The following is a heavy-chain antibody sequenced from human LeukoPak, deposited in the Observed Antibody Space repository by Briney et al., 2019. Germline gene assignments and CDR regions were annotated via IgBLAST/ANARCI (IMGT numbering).Heavy chain of an antibody. D-gene: IGHD1-26*01. J-gene: IGHJ3*02. CDR3: ARPLLRTDAFDI. CDR1: GFTFSSYG. V-gene: IGHV3-30*03. CDR2: ISYDGSNK. Sequence: GGSLRLSCAASGFTFSSYGMHWVRQAPGKGLEWVAVISYDGSNKYYADSVKGRFTISRDNSKNTLYLQMNSLRAEDTAVYYCARPLLRTDAFDIWGQGTMVTVSS.